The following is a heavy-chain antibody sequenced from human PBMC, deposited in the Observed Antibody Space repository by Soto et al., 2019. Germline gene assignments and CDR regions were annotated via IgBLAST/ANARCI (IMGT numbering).Heavy chain of an antibody. CDR1: GATIGDLSYH. V-gene: IGHV4-39*01. CDR2: SYYYGTT. Sequence: SHTLPVTSTGSGATIGDLSYHRICIPQSSGKGRECIRSSYYYGTTYFNPSLKSRATISVDTSKNQSSLRLTSVTAAYTAIYYCTRRYNWNDNYFDPWGTGALVTVSS. CDR3: TRRYNWNDNYFDP. J-gene: IGHJ5*02. D-gene: IGHD1-20*01.